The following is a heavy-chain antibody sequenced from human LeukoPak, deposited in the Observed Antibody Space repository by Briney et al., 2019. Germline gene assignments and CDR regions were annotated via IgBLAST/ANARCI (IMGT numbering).Heavy chain of an antibody. J-gene: IGHJ6*02. CDR2: ISSSSSTI. D-gene: IGHD2-2*01. CDR1: GFTFSSYS. V-gene: IGHV3-48*01. Sequence: GGSLRLSCAASGFTFSSYSMNWVRQAPGKGLEWVSYISSSSSTIYYADSVKGRFTISRDNAKNSLYLQMNSLRAEDTAVYYCARAPDIVVVPAAIRRGYYYGMDVWGQGTTVTVSS. CDR3: ARAPDIVVVPAAIRRGYYYGMDV.